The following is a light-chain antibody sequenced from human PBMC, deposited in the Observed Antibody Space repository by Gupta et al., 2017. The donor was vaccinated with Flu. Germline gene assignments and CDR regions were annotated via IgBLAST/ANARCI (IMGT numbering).Light chain of an antibody. J-gene: IGLJ3*02. CDR2: DNS. Sequence: SYVLTQPASVSVAPGQTATINCGGNDIGTKSVHWYQQKPAQAPVLVVYDNSDRPSGIPERFSGSISGNTATLAISRVEAGDEADYYCQVWDSSSDWVFGGGTKLTVL. CDR1: DIGTKS. V-gene: IGLV3-21*02. CDR3: QVWDSSSDWV.